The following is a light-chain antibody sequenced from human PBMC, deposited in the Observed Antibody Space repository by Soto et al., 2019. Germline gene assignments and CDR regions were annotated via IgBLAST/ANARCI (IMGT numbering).Light chain of an antibody. CDR3: QQCENLPYT. Sequence: DIQLTQSASSLSASVGDRVTITCQASQVITNYLNWYQQKPGKAPKLLIYDISTLEIGVPSRFGGSGSGTHVTFTITGLQPEDIATYYCQQCENLPYTFGQGTKLEI. CDR1: QVITNY. CDR2: DIS. J-gene: IGKJ2*01. V-gene: IGKV1-33*01.